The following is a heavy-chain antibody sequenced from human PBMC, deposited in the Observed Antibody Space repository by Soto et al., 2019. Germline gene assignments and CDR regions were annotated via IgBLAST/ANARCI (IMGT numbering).Heavy chain of an antibody. CDR2: IKQDGSEK. J-gene: IGHJ4*02. Sequence: PGGSLRLSCAGSGFTFSSYWMSWVRQAPGKGLEWVANIKQDGSEKNYVDSVKGRFTISRDNAKNSLFLQMNSLRAEDTAVYYCAKIRSAGEPDYWGQGTLVTAPQ. CDR1: GFTFSSYW. CDR3: AKIRSAGEPDY. V-gene: IGHV3-7*01.